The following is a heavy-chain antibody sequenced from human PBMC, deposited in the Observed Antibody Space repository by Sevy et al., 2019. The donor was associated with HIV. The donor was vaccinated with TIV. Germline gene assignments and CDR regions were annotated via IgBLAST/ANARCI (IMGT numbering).Heavy chain of an antibody. CDR3: AREGCTKPQDY. J-gene: IGHJ4*02. CDR2: LSFGCGEI. D-gene: IGHD2-8*01. V-gene: IGHV3-23*01. CDR1: GFTFSKYS. Sequence: GGSLRLSCAASGFTFSKYSMSWVRQPPGKGLEWVSTLSFGCGEINYADSVKGRFTISRDNSKGSMYLQMNNLRPEDTAVYYCAREGCTKPQDYWGQGTLVTVSS.